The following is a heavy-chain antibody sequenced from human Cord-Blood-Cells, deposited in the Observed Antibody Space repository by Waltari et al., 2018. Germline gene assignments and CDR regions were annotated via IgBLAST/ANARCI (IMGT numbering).Heavy chain of an antibody. V-gene: IGHV1-24*01. D-gene: IGHD3-22*01. J-gene: IGHJ4*02. CDR2: FDPEDGET. CDR3: ATWLGDSSGYSLDY. Sequence: QVQLVQSGAEVKKPGASVKVSCKVSGYTLTELSMHWVRPDPGKGLEWMGGFDPEDGETIYAQKFQGRVTMTEDTSTDTAYMELSSLRSEDTAVYYCATWLGDSSGYSLDYWGQGTLVTVSS. CDR1: GYTLTELS.